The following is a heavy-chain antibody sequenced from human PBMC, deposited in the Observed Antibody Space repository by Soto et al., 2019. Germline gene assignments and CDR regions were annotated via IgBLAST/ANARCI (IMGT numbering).Heavy chain of an antibody. CDR1: VFTFDDYT. CDR3: AKEGHSPAKDFQD. D-gene: IGHD2-2*01. J-gene: IGHJ1*01. CDR2: INCDGNRT. Sequence: VGSLRLSCASSVFTFDDYTMHCVRQVPGKCLEWVSLINCDGNRTYYADSVKGRFTISRDNNKNSLYLQMNSLRIEDTALYYCAKEGHSPAKDFQDWGQGTPVTVSS. V-gene: IGHV3-43*01.